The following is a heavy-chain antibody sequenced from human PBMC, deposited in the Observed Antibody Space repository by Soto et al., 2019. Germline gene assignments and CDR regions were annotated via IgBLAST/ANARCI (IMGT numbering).Heavy chain of an antibody. CDR3: AKDGAQWLRKTTDAFDI. D-gene: IGHD5-12*01. CDR2: ISYDGSNK. J-gene: IGHJ3*02. V-gene: IGHV3-30*18. CDR1: GFTFSSYG. Sequence: QVQLVESGGGVVQPGRSLRLSCAASGFTFSSYGMHWVRQAPGKGLEWVAVISYDGSNKYYADSVKGRFTISRDNSKNTLYLQMNSLRAEDTAVYYCAKDGAQWLRKTTDAFDIWGQGTMVTVSS.